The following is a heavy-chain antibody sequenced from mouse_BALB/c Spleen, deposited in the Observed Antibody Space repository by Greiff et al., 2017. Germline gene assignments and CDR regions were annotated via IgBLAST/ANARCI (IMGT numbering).Heavy chain of an antibody. CDR2: IYPSDSYT. J-gene: IGHJ2*01. V-gene: IGHV1-69*02. CDR1: GYTFTSYW. D-gene: IGHD2-2*01. CDR3: TRSGYDGYYFDY. Sequence: QVQLQQPGAELVRPGASVKLSCKASGYTFTSYWINWVKQRPGQGLEWIGNIYPSDSYTNYNQKFKDKATLTVDKSSSTAYMQLSSPTSEDSAVYYCTRSGYDGYYFDYWGQGTTLTVSS.